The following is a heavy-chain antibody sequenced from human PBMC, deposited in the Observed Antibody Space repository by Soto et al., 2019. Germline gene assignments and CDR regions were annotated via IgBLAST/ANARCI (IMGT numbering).Heavy chain of an antibody. CDR2: IYYSGST. D-gene: IGHD4-17*01. CDR3: ARHPTGIAYYYYGMDV. V-gene: IGHV4-39*01. CDR1: GGSISSSSYY. Sequence: PSETLSLTCTVSGGSISSSSYYWGWIRQPPGKGLEWIGSIYYSGSTYYNPSLKSRVTISVDTSKNQFSLKLSSVTAADTAVYYCARHPTGIAYYYYGMDVWGQGTTVTVS. J-gene: IGHJ6*02.